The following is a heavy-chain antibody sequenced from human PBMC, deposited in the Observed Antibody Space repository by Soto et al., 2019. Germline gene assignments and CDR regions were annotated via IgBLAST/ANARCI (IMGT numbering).Heavy chain of an antibody. CDR2: IYYSGST. CDR1: GGSISSGDYY. Sequence: QVQLRESGPGLVKPSQTLSLTCTVSGGSISSGDYYWSWIRQPPGKGLEWIGYIYYSGSTYYNPSLKSRVTISVDTSKNQFSLKLSSVTAADTAVYYCARDLRWFGEHGVLWFDPWGQGTLVTVSS. D-gene: IGHD3-10*01. J-gene: IGHJ5*02. CDR3: ARDLRWFGEHGVLWFDP. V-gene: IGHV4-30-4*01.